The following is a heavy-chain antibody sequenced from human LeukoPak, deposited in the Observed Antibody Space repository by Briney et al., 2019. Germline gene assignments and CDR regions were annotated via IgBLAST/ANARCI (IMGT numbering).Heavy chain of an antibody. Sequence: GGSLRLSCAASGFTFSSYWMSWVRQAPGKGLEWVPVIYSGGSTYCADSVKGRFTISRDNSKNTLYLQMNSLRAEDTAVYYCARDPSVAATGWGRWFDHWGQGTLVTVSS. J-gene: IGHJ5*02. V-gene: IGHV3-66*01. D-gene: IGHD6-13*01. CDR2: IYSGGST. CDR3: ARDPSVAATGWGRWFDH. CDR1: GFTFSSYW.